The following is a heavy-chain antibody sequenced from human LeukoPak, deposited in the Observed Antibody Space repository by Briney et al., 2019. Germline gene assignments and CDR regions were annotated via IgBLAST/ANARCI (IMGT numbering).Heavy chain of an antibody. CDR1: GGTFSSYA. CDR2: IIPVFGTA. V-gene: IGHV1-69*13. Sequence: SVKVSCKASGGTFSSYAISWVRQAPGQGLEWMGGIIPVFGTANYAQKFQGRVTITADESTSTAYMELSSLRSEDTAVYYCARDDIVVVPAANYYYYGMDVWGQGTTVTVSS. D-gene: IGHD2-2*01. J-gene: IGHJ6*02. CDR3: ARDDIVVVPAANYYYYGMDV.